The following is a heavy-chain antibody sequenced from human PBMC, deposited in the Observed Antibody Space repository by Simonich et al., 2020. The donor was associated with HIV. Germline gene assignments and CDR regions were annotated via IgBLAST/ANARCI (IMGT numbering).Heavy chain of an antibody. D-gene: IGHD3-10*01. CDR1: GYTFTANY. Sequence: QVQLVQSGAEVKKPGASVKVSCKASGYTFTANYMHWVPQAPGQGLELIGWINPNRGDTNYAQELQARVTMTRDTAISTAYMELNRLKSDDTAVYYCARGPFPNYYGSGSYWGGFDYWGQGTLVTVSS. V-gene: IGHV1-2*02. J-gene: IGHJ4*02. CDR3: ARGPFPNYYGSGSYWGGFDY. CDR2: INPNRGDT.